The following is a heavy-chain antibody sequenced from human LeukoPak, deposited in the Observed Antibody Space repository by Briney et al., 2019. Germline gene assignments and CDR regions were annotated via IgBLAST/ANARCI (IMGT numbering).Heavy chain of an antibody. J-gene: IGHJ4*02. D-gene: IGHD2-2*01. V-gene: IGHV3-30-3*01. CDR1: GFTFSSYA. CDR3: ARRYCSSTSCLIDY. Sequence: PGRSLRLSCAASGFTFSSYAMHWVRQAPGKGLEWVAVISYGGSNKNYADSVKGRFTISRDNAKNSLYLQMNSLRADDTAVYYCARRYCSSTSCLIDYWGQGTLVTVSS. CDR2: ISYGGSNK.